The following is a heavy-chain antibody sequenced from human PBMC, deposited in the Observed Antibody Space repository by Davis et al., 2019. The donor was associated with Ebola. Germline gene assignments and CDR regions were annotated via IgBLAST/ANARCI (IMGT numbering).Heavy chain of an antibody. CDR1: GFTLSVYA. V-gene: IGHV3-23*01. Sequence: PGGSLRLSCAASGFTLSVYAMNWVRQAPGKGLEWVSTIGTGGATYYTDSVKGRFTISRDNSKNTLYLQMNSLRAEDTAVYYCAKQLGTAAYWGQGTLVTVSS. D-gene: IGHD1-1*01. CDR2: IGTGGAT. J-gene: IGHJ4*02. CDR3: AKQLGTAAY.